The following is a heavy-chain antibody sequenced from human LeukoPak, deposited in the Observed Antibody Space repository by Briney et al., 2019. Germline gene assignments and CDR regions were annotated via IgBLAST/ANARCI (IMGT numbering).Heavy chain of an antibody. Sequence: GGSLRLSCAASGFTFDDYGMSWVRQAPGKGLEWVSGINWNGGSTGYADSVKGRFTISRDNAKNSLYLQMNSLRAEDTALYYWARSDRRGGIGVPSDYWGQGTLVTVSS. V-gene: IGHV3-20*04. J-gene: IGHJ4*02. CDR1: GFTFDDYG. D-gene: IGHD1-1*01. CDR2: INWNGGST. CDR3: ARSDRRGGIGVPSDY.